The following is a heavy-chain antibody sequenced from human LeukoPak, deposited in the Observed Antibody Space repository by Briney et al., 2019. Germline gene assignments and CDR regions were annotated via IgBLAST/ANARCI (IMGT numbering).Heavy chain of an antibody. CDR2: ISGSGGST. CDR3: AKAYYDFWSGSEWHFDY. CDR1: GFTLSSYA. V-gene: IGHV3-23*01. J-gene: IGHJ4*02. D-gene: IGHD3-3*01. Sequence: GASLRLSCAASGFTLSSYAMSWVRQAPGKGLEWVSAISGSGGSTYYADSVKGRFTISRDNSKNTLYLQMNSLRAEDTAVYYCAKAYYDFWSGSEWHFDYWGQGTLVTVSS.